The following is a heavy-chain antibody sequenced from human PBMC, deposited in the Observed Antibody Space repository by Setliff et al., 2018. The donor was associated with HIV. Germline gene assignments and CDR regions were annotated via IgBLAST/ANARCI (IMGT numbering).Heavy chain of an antibody. D-gene: IGHD4-17*01. Sequence: PSETLSLTCTVSDGSFSSDYWTWIRQTPGKGLEWIGYIYYSGSTKYNPSLKSRVTMSLDTSQNQFSLKLSSVTAADTAIYYCARRIYGNNPYFDYWSQGTLVTVSS. CDR2: IYYSGST. J-gene: IGHJ4*02. V-gene: IGHV4-59*08. CDR1: DGSFSSDY. CDR3: ARRIYGNNPYFDY.